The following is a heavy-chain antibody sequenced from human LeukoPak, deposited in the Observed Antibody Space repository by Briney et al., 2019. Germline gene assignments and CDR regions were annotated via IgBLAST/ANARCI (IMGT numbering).Heavy chain of an antibody. V-gene: IGHV1-69*01. Sequence: SVTVSCKASGETLTIIAISSARQAPGRGLGWRGGIIPIFGAPTNTQQFQGRVTITSAGSTSTTYMELSRLTSGDTAVYYFGRRHCGGDCYSTNYYCYGMDVWGQGTAVTVSS. D-gene: IGHD2-21*02. CDR3: GRRHCGGDCYSTNYYCYGMDV. CDR2: IIPIFGAP. CDR1: GETLTIIA. J-gene: IGHJ6*02.